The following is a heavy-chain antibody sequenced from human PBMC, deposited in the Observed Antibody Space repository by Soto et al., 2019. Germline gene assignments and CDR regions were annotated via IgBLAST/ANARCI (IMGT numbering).Heavy chain of an antibody. Sequence: PWGSLRLSCSASGFTFSSYAMHWVRQAPGKGLEYVSAISINVGITYYADSVKGRFTISRDNSKNTLYLQMSSLRAEDTAVYYCVKAVLGGYDLSEYWGKGKLVTVSA. CDR2: ISINVGIT. CDR1: GFTFSSYA. V-gene: IGHV3-64D*06. CDR3: VKAVLGGYDLSEY. D-gene: IGHD5-12*01. J-gene: IGHJ4*02.